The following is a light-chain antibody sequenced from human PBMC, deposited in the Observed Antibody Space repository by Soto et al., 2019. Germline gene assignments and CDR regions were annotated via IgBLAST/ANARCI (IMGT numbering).Light chain of an antibody. J-gene: IGLJ2*01. CDR1: SSDVGGYNY. Sequence: QSALTQPASVSGSPGQSITISCTGTSSDVGGYNYVSWYQQHPGKAPKLMIYDVSNRHSGVSNRFSGSKSGNTASLTISGLQAEDEADYYCSSYTSSNTLHVLFGGGTKLTVL. V-gene: IGLV2-14*01. CDR3: SSYTSSNTLHVL. CDR2: DVS.